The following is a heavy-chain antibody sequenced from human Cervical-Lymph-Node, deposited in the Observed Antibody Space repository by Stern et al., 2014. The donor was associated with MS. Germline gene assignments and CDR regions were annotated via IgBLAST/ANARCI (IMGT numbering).Heavy chain of an antibody. CDR3: AKDSEDIVVVPTAENWFDP. J-gene: IGHJ5*02. D-gene: IGHD2-2*01. Sequence: VQLVQSGGGVVQPERSVRLSCAASGFTFSNYGMHWVRQAPGRGLEWVAVISFDGGVESYADSVKGRFTISRDNSKNMVYLHMNSLRAEDTAVYYCAKDSEDIVVVPTAENWFDPWGQGTLVIVSS. CDR2: ISFDGGVE. CDR1: GFTFSNYG. V-gene: IGHV3-30*18.